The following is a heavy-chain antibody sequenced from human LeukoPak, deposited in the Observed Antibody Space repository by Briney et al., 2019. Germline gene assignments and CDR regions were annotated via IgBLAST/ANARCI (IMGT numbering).Heavy chain of an antibody. Sequence: PSETLSLTCTVSGGSISGYYWNWIRQPPGKGLEWIGYMYYSGSTNYNPSLKSRVTMSVDTSENQFSLKLSSVTAADTAVYYCARNSVAGNWFDPWGQGTLVTVSS. CDR3: ARNSVAGNWFDP. CDR2: MYYSGST. D-gene: IGHD6-19*01. CDR1: GGSISGYY. J-gene: IGHJ5*02. V-gene: IGHV4-59*01.